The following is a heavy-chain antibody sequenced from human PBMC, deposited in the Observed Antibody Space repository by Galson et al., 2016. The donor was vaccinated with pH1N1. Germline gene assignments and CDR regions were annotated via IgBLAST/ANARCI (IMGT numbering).Heavy chain of an antibody. CDR2: VDPERGAT. Sequence: SVKVSCKASGDAFVGHYIHWVRQAPGQGLEWMGWVDPERGATIYAQKFQGRITMTRDTSMTIVYMEVISLRSDDTAVYYCARGGGSHVSPCDYWGQGTLVTVSS. J-gene: IGHJ4*02. V-gene: IGHV1-2*02. CDR3: ARGGGSHVSPCDY. CDR1: GDAFVGHY.